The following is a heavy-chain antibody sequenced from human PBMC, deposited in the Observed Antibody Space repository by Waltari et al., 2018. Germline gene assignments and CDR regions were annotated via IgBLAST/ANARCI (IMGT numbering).Heavy chain of an antibody. CDR3: ARGGPHSSSWYRVKYFQH. J-gene: IGHJ1*01. V-gene: IGHV4-34*01. Sequence: QVQLQQWGAGLLKPSETLSLTCAVYGGSFSGYYWSWLRQPPGKGLEWIGEINHSGSTNYNPSLKSRVTISVDTSKNQFSLKLSSVTAADTAVYYCARGGPHSSSWYRVKYFQHWGQGTLVTVSS. CDR2: INHSGST. CDR1: GGSFSGYY. D-gene: IGHD6-13*01.